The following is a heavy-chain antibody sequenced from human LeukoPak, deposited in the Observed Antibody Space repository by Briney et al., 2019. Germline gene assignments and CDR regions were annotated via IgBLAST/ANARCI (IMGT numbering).Heavy chain of an antibody. CDR2: ISYDGFVK. D-gene: IGHD1-26*01. J-gene: IGHJ4*02. V-gene: IGHV3-30-3*01. CDR1: GFTFNRYA. CDR3: ARDLSERYSTDY. Sequence: GRSLRLSCAVSGFTFNRYAIHWVRQAPGKGLEWVAFISYDGFVKYYADSVKGRFTISRDNSRNTLDLQMNSLRVEDTAVYYCARDLSERYSTDYWGQGTLDTVSS.